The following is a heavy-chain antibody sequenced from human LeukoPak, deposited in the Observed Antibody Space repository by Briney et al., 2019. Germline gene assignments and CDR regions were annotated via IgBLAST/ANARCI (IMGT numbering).Heavy chain of an antibody. CDR1: GFTFSSYE. V-gene: IGHV3-48*03. CDR3: AREDGDAFDI. CDR2: IGSSGGSR. Sequence: GGSMRLSCIASGFTFSSYEMDWVRRAPGKGLEWVSYIGSSGGSRYYADSVKGRFTTSRDNAKNSLYLQMNSLRAEDTAVYYCAREDGDAFDIWGQGTMVTVSS. D-gene: IGHD5-24*01. J-gene: IGHJ3*02.